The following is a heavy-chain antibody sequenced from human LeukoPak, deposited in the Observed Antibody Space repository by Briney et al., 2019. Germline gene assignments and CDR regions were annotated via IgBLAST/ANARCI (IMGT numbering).Heavy chain of an antibody. Sequence: SVKVSRKGSAGTFSSYACRLVRLDPGPGLEWMGVIILIFGTANYAQKFQRSVTITADESKSTAYMELSSLRSEDTAVYYCARGSGDDILTGYPYYFDYWGQGTLVTVSS. CDR2: IILIFGTA. CDR3: ARGSGDDILTGYPYYFDY. CDR1: AGTFSSYA. V-gene: IGHV1-69*01. J-gene: IGHJ4*02. D-gene: IGHD3-9*01.